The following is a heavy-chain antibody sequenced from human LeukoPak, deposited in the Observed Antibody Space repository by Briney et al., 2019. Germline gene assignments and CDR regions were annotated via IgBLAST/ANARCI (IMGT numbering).Heavy chain of an antibody. Sequence: GGSLRLSCAASGFTFDDYAMHWVRQAPGKGLEWVSGISWNSGSIGYADSVKGRFTISRDNAKNSLYLQMNSLRAEDTALYYCAKGGRPTYYYGSGSSRVGWFDPWGQGTLVTVSS. CDR3: AKGGRPTYYYGSGSSRVGWFDP. CDR2: ISWNSGSI. D-gene: IGHD3-10*01. J-gene: IGHJ5*02. CDR1: GFTFDDYA. V-gene: IGHV3-9*01.